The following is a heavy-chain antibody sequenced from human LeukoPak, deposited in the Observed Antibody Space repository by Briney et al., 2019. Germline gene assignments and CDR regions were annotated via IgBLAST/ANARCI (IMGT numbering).Heavy chain of an antibody. CDR3: ARHYPLNAFDM. Sequence: PSETLPLTCIVSGGSLNSSSYYWRWIRQPPGKGREWIGGICYRGSTYPNPSLRSRVTISVVTSKNQFSLKLSSVTAADTSVYYCARHYPLNAFDMWGQGTMVTVSS. J-gene: IGHJ3*02. CDR2: ICYRGST. CDR1: GGSLNSSSYY. V-gene: IGHV4-39*01.